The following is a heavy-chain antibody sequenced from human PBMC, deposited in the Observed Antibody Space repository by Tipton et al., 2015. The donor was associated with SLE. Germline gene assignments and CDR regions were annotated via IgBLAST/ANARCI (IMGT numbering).Heavy chain of an antibody. J-gene: IGHJ4*02. D-gene: IGHD2-21*01. V-gene: IGHV4-39*01. CDR1: GGSISSGGYY. Sequence: GLVKPSETLSLTCTISGGSISSGGYYWSWIRQHPGKGLEWIGNIYYTGSTYYNPSLRSRVTISIDTSKSHFSLKLTSVTATDTAVYYCVRQRLWSDYWGQGNLVTVSS. CDR2: IYYTGST. CDR3: VRQRLWSDY.